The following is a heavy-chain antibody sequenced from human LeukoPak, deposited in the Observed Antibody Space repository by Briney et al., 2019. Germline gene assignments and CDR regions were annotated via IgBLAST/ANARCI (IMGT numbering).Heavy chain of an antibody. Sequence: GGSLRLSCAASGFTVSSNYMSWVRQAPGKGLEWVSVIYSGGSTYYADSVKGRFTISRDNSKNTLYLQMNSLGAEDTAVYYCASGGYSTYSSSSGFDYWGQGTLVTVSS. CDR1: GFTVSSNY. D-gene: IGHD6-6*01. CDR2: IYSGGST. CDR3: ASGGYSTYSSSSGFDY. V-gene: IGHV3-53*01. J-gene: IGHJ4*02.